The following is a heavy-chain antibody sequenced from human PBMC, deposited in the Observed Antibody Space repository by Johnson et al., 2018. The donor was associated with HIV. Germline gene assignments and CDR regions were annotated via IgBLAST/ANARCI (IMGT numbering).Heavy chain of an antibody. D-gene: IGHD6-6*01. CDR2: IGSGGNNI. CDR3: ASEVEYSSLGGV. V-gene: IGHV3-11*04. Sequence: QMLLVESGGGLVKLGGSLRLSCAASGFPFRDYYMTWIRQAPGKGLEWVSSIGSGGNNIYYADSVKGRFTISRDNAKNSLYLLMNSLRPEDTSIYFCASEVEYSSLGGVWGQETIVTVSA. CDR1: GFPFRDYY. J-gene: IGHJ3*01.